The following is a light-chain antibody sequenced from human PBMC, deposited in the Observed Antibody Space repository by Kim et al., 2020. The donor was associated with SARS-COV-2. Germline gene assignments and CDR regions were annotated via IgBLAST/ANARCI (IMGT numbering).Light chain of an antibody. J-gene: IGLJ3*02. CDR3: SSYPGSNNLGV. CDR1: RSDVGGYNY. V-gene: IGLV2-8*01. Sequence: ATTPCTGTRSDVGGYNYVSWYQQHPGKAPNLMIYDVSQRPSGVPDRFSGSKSGNTASLTVSGLQAEDEADYYCSSYPGSNNLGVFGGGTQLTVL. CDR2: DVS.